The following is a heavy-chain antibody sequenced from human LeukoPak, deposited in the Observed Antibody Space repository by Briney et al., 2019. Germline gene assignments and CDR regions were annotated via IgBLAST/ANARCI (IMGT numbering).Heavy chain of an antibody. D-gene: IGHD5-24*01. CDR1: GYSISSGYY. Sequence: PSETLSLTCTVSGYSISSGYYWGWIRQPPGKGLEWIGSIYHSGSTYYNPSLKSRVTISVDTSKNQFSLKLSSVTAADTAVYYCARVGGNRRDGYNYAYWGQGTLVTVSS. CDR3: ARVGGNRRDGYNYAY. CDR2: IYHSGST. J-gene: IGHJ4*02. V-gene: IGHV4-38-2*02.